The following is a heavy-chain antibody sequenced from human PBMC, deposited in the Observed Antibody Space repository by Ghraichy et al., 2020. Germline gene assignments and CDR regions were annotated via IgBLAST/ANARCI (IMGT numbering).Heavy chain of an antibody. Sequence: SQTLSLTCAISGDSVSSNSATWNWIRQSPSRGLEWLGRAYYRSKWYYDYAVSVKSRITINPDTSKNQFSLQLNSVTPEDTAVYYCARGDTIFAVARVFDYWGQGTLVTVSS. CDR1: GDSVSSNSAT. CDR3: ARGDTIFAVARVFDY. CDR2: AYYRSKWYY. D-gene: IGHD3-3*01. J-gene: IGHJ4*02. V-gene: IGHV6-1*01.